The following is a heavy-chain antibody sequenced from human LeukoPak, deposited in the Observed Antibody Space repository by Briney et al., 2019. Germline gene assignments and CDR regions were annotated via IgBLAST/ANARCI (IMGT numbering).Heavy chain of an antibody. CDR3: ATGDNCSSTSCYYYYYYGMDV. CDR2: IIPIFGTA. D-gene: IGHD2-2*01. CDR1: GGTFSSYA. Sequence: SVKVSCKASGGTFSSYAISWVRQAPGQGLEWMGGIIPIFGTANYAQKLQGRVTITADESTSTAYMELSSLRSEDTAVYYCATGDNCSSTSCYYYYYYGMDVWGQGTTVTVSS. V-gene: IGHV1-69*13. J-gene: IGHJ6*02.